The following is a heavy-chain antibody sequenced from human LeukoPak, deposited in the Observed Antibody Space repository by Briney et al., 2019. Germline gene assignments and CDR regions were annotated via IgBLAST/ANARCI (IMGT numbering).Heavy chain of an antibody. J-gene: IGHJ2*01. D-gene: IGHD1-1*01. Sequence: ASVKVSCKASGYTFTGYYMHWVRQAPGQGLEWMGRINPNSGCTNYAQKFQGRVTMARDTPISTAYMELSRLRSDDTAVYYCARVQLGTGVWYFDLWGRGTLVTVSS. V-gene: IGHV1-2*06. CDR1: GYTFTGYY. CDR2: INPNSGCT. CDR3: ARVQLGTGVWYFDL.